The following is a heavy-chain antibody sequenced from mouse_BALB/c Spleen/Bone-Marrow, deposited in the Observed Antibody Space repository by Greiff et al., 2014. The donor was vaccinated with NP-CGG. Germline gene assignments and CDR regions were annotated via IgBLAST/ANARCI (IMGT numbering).Heavy chain of an antibody. CDR3: TSYYGYY. CDR2: IRNKANNLAA. J-gene: IGHJ2*01. V-gene: IGHV6-6*01. D-gene: IGHD1-2*01. Sequence: EVQLVESGGGLVQPGGSMKLSCAASGFTFSDAWMDWVRQSPEKGLEWVAEIRNKANNLAAYFSESVRGRFTISRDDSKSSVYLQMNTLRPEDTGIYYCTSYYGYYWGQGTTLTVSS. CDR1: GFTFSDAW.